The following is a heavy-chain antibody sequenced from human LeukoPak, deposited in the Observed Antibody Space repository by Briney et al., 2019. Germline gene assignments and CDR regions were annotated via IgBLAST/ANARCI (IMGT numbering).Heavy chain of an antibody. V-gene: IGHV4-34*01. CDR2: INQSGSP. Sequence: SETLSLTCAVYGGSFSGYYWSWIRQPPGKGLEWIGEINQSGSPNYNPSLKSRVTISVDTSKNQFSLKLSSVTAADTAVYYCASRRGSAWGQGTLVTVSS. D-gene: IGHD3-16*01. CDR1: GGSFSGYY. J-gene: IGHJ5*02. CDR3: ASRRGSA.